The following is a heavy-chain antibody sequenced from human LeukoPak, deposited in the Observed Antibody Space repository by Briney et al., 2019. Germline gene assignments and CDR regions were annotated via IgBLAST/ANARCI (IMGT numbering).Heavy chain of an antibody. CDR1: GYTFTSYY. Sequence: ASVKVSCKASGYTFTSYYMHWVRQAPGQGLEWMGIFNPSGGSTSYAQKFQGRVTMTRDTSTSTVYMEPSSLRSEDTAVYYCARNGEMTTIEVGISLSYFDYWGQGTLVTVSS. CDR2: FNPSGGST. V-gene: IGHV1-46*01. D-gene: IGHD5-24*01. J-gene: IGHJ4*02. CDR3: ARNGEMTTIEVGISLSYFDY.